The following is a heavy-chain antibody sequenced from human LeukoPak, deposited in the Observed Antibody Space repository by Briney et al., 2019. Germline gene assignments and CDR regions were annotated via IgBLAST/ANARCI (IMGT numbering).Heavy chain of an antibody. CDR2: INYSGNA. CDR1: GGSFSGYY. D-gene: IGHD2-2*01. Sequence: SETLSLTCAVYGGSFSGYYWSWIRQSPGKGLEWIGEINYSGNANYNPSLKSRVTISQDTSKNQFSLKLSSVTAADTAVYYCARAESNQLLSSWGQGTLVTVSS. J-gene: IGHJ5*02. V-gene: IGHV4-34*01. CDR3: ARAESNQLLSS.